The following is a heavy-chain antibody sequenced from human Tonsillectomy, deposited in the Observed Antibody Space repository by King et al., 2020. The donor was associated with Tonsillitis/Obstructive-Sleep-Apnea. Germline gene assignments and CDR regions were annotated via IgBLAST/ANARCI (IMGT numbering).Heavy chain of an antibody. CDR1: GFTFSSYA. CDR2: ISNDGSEK. CDR3: ERDLDFLSGFYYYYYGMDV. D-gene: IGHD3-3*01. Sequence: VQLVESGGGVVQPGKSLRLSCAASGFTFSSYAMYWVRQAPGKGLEWVAVISNDGSEKYCADSVKGRFTISRDNSKNTLYLQMNSLRAEDTAVYYCERDLDFLSGFYYYYYGMDVWGQGPTVTVSS. J-gene: IGHJ6*02. V-gene: IGHV3-30*04.